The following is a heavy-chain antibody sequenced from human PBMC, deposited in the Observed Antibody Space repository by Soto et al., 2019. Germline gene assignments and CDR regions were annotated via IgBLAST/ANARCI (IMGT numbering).Heavy chain of an antibody. D-gene: IGHD2-2*01. V-gene: IGHV3-73*01. Sequence: GGSLRLSCAASGFTFSGSAMHWVRQASGKGLEWVGRIRSKANSYATADAASVKGRFTISRDDSKNTAYLQMNSLKTEDTAVYYCTSLVVPDAIEDNWFDPWGQGTLVTVSS. J-gene: IGHJ5*02. CDR3: TSLVVPDAIEDNWFDP. CDR1: GFTFSGSA. CDR2: IRSKANSYAT.